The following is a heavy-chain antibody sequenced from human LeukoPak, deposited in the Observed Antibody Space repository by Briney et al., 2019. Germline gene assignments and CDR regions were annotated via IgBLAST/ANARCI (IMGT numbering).Heavy chain of an antibody. V-gene: IGHV4-4*07. CDR3: ARRPRNSGTDDGPSGLDY. CDR2: IYTSGST. CDR1: GGSLSSYY. J-gene: IGHJ4*02. D-gene: IGHD1-26*01. Sequence: SETLSLTCTVSGGSLSSYYWSWIRQPARKGLEWLGRIYTSGSTYYNPSLKSRVTMSVDTSKNQFSLKLSSVTAADTAVYYCARRPRNSGTDDGPSGLDYWGQGTPVTVSS.